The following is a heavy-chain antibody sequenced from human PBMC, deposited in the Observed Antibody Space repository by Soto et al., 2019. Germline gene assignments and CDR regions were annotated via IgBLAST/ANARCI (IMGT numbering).Heavy chain of an antibody. J-gene: IGHJ3*02. CDR2: VFHTGST. D-gene: IGHD3-22*01. CDR3: ARGYYDTSGQSNTFDI. CDR1: GASIISSY. Sequence: NPSETLSLTCTVSGASIISSYWSWIRQSPEKGLEWIAYVFHTGSTNYNPSLKSRVTASVDTSKNQFSLKLRSVTAADSAVYYCARGYYDTSGQSNTFDIWGQGTMVTVSS. V-gene: IGHV4-59*01.